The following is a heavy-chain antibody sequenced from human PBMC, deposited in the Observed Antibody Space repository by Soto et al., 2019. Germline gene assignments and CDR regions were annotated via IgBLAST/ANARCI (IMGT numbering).Heavy chain of an antibody. Sequence: GXSVKVSCKASAGTFSSYAISWVRQAPGQGLEWMGGIIPIFGTANYAQKFQGRVTITADESTSTAYMELSGLRSEDTAVYYFARGGDGYKPYWGQGTLVTVSS. D-gene: IGHD5-12*01. CDR1: AGTFSSYA. CDR3: ARGGDGYKPY. CDR2: IIPIFGTA. V-gene: IGHV1-69*13. J-gene: IGHJ4*02.